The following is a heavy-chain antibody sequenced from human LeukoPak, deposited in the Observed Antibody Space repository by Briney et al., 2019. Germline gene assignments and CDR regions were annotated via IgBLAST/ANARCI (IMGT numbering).Heavy chain of an antibody. CDR2: ISTYNGNT. CDR1: GYTFNIYG. J-gene: IGHJ4*02. Sequence: ASVKVSCKASGYTFNIYGIGWVRQAPGQGLEWMGWISTYNGNTDYAQKVQGRVTLTTDIPTNTAYMELRSLRSDDTAIYYCARGDSGPDYWGQGTLVTVSS. V-gene: IGHV1-18*01. CDR3: ARGDSGPDY. D-gene: IGHD6-19*01.